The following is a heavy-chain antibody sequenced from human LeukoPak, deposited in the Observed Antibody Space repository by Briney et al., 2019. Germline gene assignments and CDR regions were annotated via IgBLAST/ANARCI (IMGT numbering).Heavy chain of an antibody. CDR3: ARDTRYSSNLEPGR. Sequence: GGSLRLSCAASGFTFSSYSVNCVRHAPGKGVEWVSSICSSSSYIYYADSVKCRFTISRDNAKNSLYLQMNSLRAEDTAVYYCARDTRYSSNLEPGRWGQGTLVTVSS. D-gene: IGHD6-13*01. J-gene: IGHJ4*02. V-gene: IGHV3-21*01. CDR1: GFTFSSYS. CDR2: ICSSSSYI.